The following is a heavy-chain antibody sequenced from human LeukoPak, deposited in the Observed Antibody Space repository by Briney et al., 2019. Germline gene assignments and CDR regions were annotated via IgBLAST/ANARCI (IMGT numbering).Heavy chain of an antibody. Sequence: SETLSLTCTVSGCSISSGDYCWSWILQPPGKGLEWIGYIYYSGSTYYNPSLKSRVTISVDTSKNQFSLKLSSVTAADTAVYYCARSSQQLVQGYWGQGTLVTVSS. CDR2: IYYSGST. V-gene: IGHV4-30-4*01. J-gene: IGHJ4*02. CDR3: ARSSQQLVQGY. CDR1: GCSISSGDYC. D-gene: IGHD6-13*01.